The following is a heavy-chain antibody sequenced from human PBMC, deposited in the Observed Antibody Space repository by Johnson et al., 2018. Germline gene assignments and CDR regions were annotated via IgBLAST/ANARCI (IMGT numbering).Heavy chain of an antibody. Sequence: EVQLVETGGGLVQPGGSLRLSCAASGFTFSNYWMHWVRQASGKGLVWVSRMNTDGSNIGYADSVKGRFAISRDNDKNTLYLQMDSLRAEDTAVYYCVRTVNIDWRNAFHIWGQGTMVTVSS. CDR1: GFTFSNYW. CDR3: VRTVNIDWRNAFHI. CDR2: MNTDGSNI. J-gene: IGHJ3*02. V-gene: IGHV3-74*01. D-gene: IGHD3-9*01.